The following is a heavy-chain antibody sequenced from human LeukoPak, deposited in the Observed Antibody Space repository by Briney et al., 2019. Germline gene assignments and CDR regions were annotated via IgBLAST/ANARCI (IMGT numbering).Heavy chain of an antibody. J-gene: IGHJ4*02. V-gene: IGHV3-23*01. D-gene: IGHD3-3*01. Sequence: GGSLRLSCAASGFTFSSYWMSWVRQAPGKGLEWVSSISGTGSITNYANSVKGRFTISRDNSKNTLYLQMNSLRVEDTAVYYCAKTMGGVTYFNFWGQGTLVTV. CDR1: GFTFSSYW. CDR2: ISGTGSIT. CDR3: AKTMGGVTYFNF.